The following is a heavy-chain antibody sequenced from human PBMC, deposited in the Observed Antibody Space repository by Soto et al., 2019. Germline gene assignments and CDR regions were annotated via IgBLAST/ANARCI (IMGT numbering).Heavy chain of an antibody. J-gene: IGHJ5*02. CDR1: GGTFSSYT. CDR2: IIPILGIA. D-gene: IGHD3-10*01. CDR3: ARGLLWFGDHTRGWFDP. Sequence: QVQLVQSGAEVKKPGSSVKVSCKASGGTFSSYTISWVRQAPGQGLEWMGRIIPILGIANYAQKLQARVTITADKSTSTAYMELSSLRSEDTAVYYCARGLLWFGDHTRGWFDPWGQGTLVTVSS. V-gene: IGHV1-69*02.